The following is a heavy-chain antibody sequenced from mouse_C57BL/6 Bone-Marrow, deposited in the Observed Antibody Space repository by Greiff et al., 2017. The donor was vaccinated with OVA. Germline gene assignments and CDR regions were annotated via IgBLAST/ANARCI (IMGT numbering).Heavy chain of an antibody. CDR3: TRGYYFDY. J-gene: IGHJ2*01. CDR1: GYTFTSYT. Sequence: QVQLQQSGAELVRPGASVKMSCKASGYTFTSYTIHWVKQRPGQGLEWIGYIDPTNDYTNYDQKFKGKATLTADKSSSTAYMQLSSLTSEDSAVYYGTRGYYFDYWGQGTTLTVSS. V-gene: IGHV1-4*01. CDR2: IDPTNDYT.